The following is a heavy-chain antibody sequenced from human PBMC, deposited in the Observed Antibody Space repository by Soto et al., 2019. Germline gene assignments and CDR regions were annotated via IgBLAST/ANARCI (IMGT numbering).Heavy chain of an antibody. Sequence: SETLSLTCTFSGGSVSIGSYYFSWVLQPPGKGLELIGYIYYSGSTNYNPSLKSRVTISVDTSKNQFSLKLSSVTAADTAVYYCARASIAARLFDPWGQGTLVTVSS. J-gene: IGHJ5*02. CDR2: IYYSGST. D-gene: IGHD6-6*01. CDR3: ARASIAARLFDP. V-gene: IGHV4-61*01. CDR1: GGSVSIGSYY.